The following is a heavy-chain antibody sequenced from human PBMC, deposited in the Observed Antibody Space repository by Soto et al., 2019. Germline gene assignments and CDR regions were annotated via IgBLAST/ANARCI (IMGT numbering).Heavy chain of an antibody. CDR3: ATGYCSGGSCYPGVPWFDP. D-gene: IGHD2-15*01. CDR1: GGTFSSYA. V-gene: IGHV1-69*13. CDR2: IIPIFGTA. J-gene: IGHJ5*02. Sequence: SVKVSCKASGGTFSSYAISWVRQAPGQGLEWMGGIIPIFGTANYAQKFQGRVTITADESTSTAYMELSSLRSEDTAVYYCATGYCSGGSCYPGVPWFDPWGQGTLVTVSS.